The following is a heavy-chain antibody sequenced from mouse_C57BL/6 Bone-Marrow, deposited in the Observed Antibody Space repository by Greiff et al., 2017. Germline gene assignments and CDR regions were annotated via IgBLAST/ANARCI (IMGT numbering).Heavy chain of an antibody. V-gene: IGHV1-55*01. Sequence: QVQLQQPGAELVKPGASVKMSCKASGYTFTSYWITWVKQRPGQGLEWIGDIYPGSGSTNYNEKFKSKATLTVDTPSSTAYMQLISLTSEASSVYYCASDFFLYWFAYWGQGTLVTVSA. CDR2: IYPGSGST. J-gene: IGHJ3*01. CDR1: GYTFTSYW. CDR3: ASDFFLYWFAY. D-gene: IGHD2-4*01.